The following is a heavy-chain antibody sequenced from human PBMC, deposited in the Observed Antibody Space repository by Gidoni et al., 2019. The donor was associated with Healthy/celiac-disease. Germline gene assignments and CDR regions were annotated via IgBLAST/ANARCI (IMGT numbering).Heavy chain of an antibody. V-gene: IGHV1-2*02. J-gene: IGHJ5*02. CDR3: ARDPIGYQLLRNWFDP. D-gene: IGHD2-2*01. CDR1: GYTFTGYY. CDR2: INPNSGGT. Sequence: QVQLVQSGAEVKKPGASVKVSCKASGYTFTGYYMHWVRQAPGQGLEWMGWINPNSGGTNYAQKFQGRVTMTRDTSISTAYMELSRLRSDDTAVYYCARDPIGYQLLRNWFDPWGQGTLVTVSS.